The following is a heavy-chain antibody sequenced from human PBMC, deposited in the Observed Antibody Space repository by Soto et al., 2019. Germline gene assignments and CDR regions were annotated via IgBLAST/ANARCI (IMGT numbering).Heavy chain of an antibody. D-gene: IGHD3-22*01. J-gene: IGHJ5*02. Sequence: SVKVSCKASGGTFSSYGINWVRQAPGQGLEWMGGVIPLFGAANYAQKFQGRVTITADASTSMVYMHLSSLRSEDTAVYYCAREQHDPFDASGYYFNWFDPWGQETLVTVSS. CDR2: VIPLFGAA. CDR3: AREQHDPFDASGYYFNWFDP. CDR1: GGTFSSYG. V-gene: IGHV1-69*13.